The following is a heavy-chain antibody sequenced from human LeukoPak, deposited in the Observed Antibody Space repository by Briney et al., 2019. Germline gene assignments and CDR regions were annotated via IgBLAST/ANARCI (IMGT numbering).Heavy chain of an antibody. CDR1: GDSLSDYF. D-gene: IGHD1-26*01. V-gene: IGHV4-59*08. J-gene: IGHJ3*02. Sequence: SETLSLTCTVSGDSLSDYFWSWLRQPPGKGLEWIGYNSGSTNYNASLKSRVTILLVRSKNQFSLKLSSVTAADRAVYYCARGRGYGGNYLRSFDIWGQGTMVTVSS. CDR2: NSGST. CDR3: ARGRGYGGNYLRSFDI.